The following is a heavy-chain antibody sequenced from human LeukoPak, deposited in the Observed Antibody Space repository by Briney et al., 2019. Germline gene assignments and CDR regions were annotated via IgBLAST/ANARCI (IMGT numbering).Heavy chain of an antibody. CDR2: INPSGGST. Sequence: ASVKVSCKASGYTFTSYYMHWVRQAPGQGLEWMGIINPSGGSTSYAQKFQGRVTMTRDMSTSTVYMVLSSLRSEDTAVYYCASSLGKGYFFDYWGQGTLVTVSS. V-gene: IGHV1-46*01. CDR3: ASSLGKGYFFDY. CDR1: GYTFTSYY. J-gene: IGHJ4*02.